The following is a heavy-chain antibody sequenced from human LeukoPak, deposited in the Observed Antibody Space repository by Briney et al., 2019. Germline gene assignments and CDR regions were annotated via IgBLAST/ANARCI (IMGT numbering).Heavy chain of an antibody. J-gene: IGHJ4*02. D-gene: IGHD2-2*01. CDR1: GFTFSGHA. Sequence: GGSLRLSCAASGFTFSGHAMNWVRQAPGKGLEWVSVISTGGGITYYADSVRGRFTISRDNSKNTLYLQLNSLRAEDTAVYYCAKTMVTTTNCLDYWGQGTLVTVSS. CDR2: ISTGGGIT. CDR3: AKTMVTTTNCLDY. V-gene: IGHV3-23*01.